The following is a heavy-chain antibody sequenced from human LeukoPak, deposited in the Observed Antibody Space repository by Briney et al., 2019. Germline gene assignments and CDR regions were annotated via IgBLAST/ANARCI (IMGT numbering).Heavy chain of an antibody. CDR1: GFTFSSYS. V-gene: IGHV3-48*01. CDR2: ISSSSSTI. Sequence: PGGSLRLSCAASGFTFSSYSMNWVRQAPGKGLEWVSYISSSSSTIYYADSVKGRFTISRDNAKNSLYLQMNSLRAEDTAVYYCASRRLYSTGGGFDPWGQGTLVTVSS. CDR3: ASRRLYSTGGGFDP. D-gene: IGHD7-27*01. J-gene: IGHJ5*02.